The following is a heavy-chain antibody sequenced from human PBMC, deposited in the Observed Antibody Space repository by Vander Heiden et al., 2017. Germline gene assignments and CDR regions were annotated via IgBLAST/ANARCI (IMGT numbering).Heavy chain of an antibody. J-gene: IGHJ4*02. D-gene: IGHD2-15*01. Sequence: EVHLLESGGGLSQPGGSLRLSCSASGFPFSTSPMTWVRQAPGKGMEWVSAITSSGVGTYYANSVKGRFTISRDTSKSTLYLQMNSLRAEDTALYFCAKVIFEYCSGGNCFFDYWGQGTLVTVSS. V-gene: IGHV3-23*01. CDR3: AKVIFEYCSGGNCFFDY. CDR2: ITSSGVGT. CDR1: GFPFSTSP.